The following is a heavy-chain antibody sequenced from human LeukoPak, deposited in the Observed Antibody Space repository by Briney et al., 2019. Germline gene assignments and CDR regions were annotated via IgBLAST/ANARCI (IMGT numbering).Heavy chain of an antibody. J-gene: IGHJ4*02. CDR2: IKQDGSEK. Sequence: GGSLRLSCAASGFTFTKYWMTWVRQAPGKGLEWVANIKQDGSEKFYVDSVKGRFTISRDNAKNSLDLQINSLGAEDTAVYYCARGLDCRSTGCYLDNWGQGTLVTVSS. V-gene: IGHV3-7*01. CDR3: ARGLDCRSTGCYLDN. CDR1: GFTFTKYW. D-gene: IGHD2-2*01.